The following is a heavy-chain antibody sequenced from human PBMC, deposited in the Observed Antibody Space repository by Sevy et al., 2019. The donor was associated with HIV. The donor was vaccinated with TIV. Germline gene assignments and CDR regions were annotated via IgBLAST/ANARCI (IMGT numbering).Heavy chain of an antibody. V-gene: IGHV3-23*01. Sequence: GGSLRLSCAASGFTFSSYAMSWVRQAPGKGLEWVSAISGSGGSTYYADSVKGRFTISRYNSKNTLYLQMNSLRAEDTAVYYCAKEGGRGYSYGLSPQYFDYWGQGTLVTVSS. J-gene: IGHJ4*02. D-gene: IGHD5-18*01. CDR3: AKEGGRGYSYGLSPQYFDY. CDR1: GFTFSSYA. CDR2: ISGSGGST.